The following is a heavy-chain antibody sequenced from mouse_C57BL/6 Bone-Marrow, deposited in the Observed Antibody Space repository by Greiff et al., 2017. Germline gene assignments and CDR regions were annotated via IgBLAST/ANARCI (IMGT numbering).Heavy chain of an antibody. CDR2: ISNGGGST. V-gene: IGHV5-12*01. J-gene: IGHJ3*01. CDR1: GFTFSDYY. Sequence: DVMLVESGGGLVQPGGSLKLSCAASGFTFSDYYMYWVRQPPEKRLVWVAYISNGGGSTYYPDSVKGRFTISRDNAKNTLYLEICRLKSEDTAMYYCARHGVGSYVARFAYWGQGTLVTVSA. CDR3: ARHGVGSYVARFAY. D-gene: IGHD1-1*02.